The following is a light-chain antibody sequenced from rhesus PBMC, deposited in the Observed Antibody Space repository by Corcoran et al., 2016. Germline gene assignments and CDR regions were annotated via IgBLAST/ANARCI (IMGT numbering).Light chain of an antibody. J-gene: IGKJ2*01. CDR3: QQYDDLPPS. CDR1: QDISSW. CDR2: AAS. Sequence: DIQMTQSPSSLSASVGDTVTIACHASQDISSWLAWYQQKPGNAPKPLIYAASGLQSGVPSRLSGSGAGTDYTLTSSSLQPEDFATYYCQQYDDLPPSVGQGTKVEIK. V-gene: IGKV1-19*01.